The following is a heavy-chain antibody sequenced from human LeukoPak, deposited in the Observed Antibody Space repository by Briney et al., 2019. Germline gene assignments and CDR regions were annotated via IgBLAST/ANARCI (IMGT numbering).Heavy chain of an antibody. D-gene: IGHD3-10*01. CDR1: GYSISSGFY. Sequence: SETLSLTCTVSGYSISSGFYWGWIRQPPGKGLEWIGNVYHGGSSYFNPSLKSRVTISVDTSKNQFSLKLSSVTAADTAVYYCARTTMVRGTYYMDVWGKGTTVTISS. CDR3: ARTTMVRGTYYMDV. J-gene: IGHJ6*03. CDR2: VYHGGSS. V-gene: IGHV4-38-2*02.